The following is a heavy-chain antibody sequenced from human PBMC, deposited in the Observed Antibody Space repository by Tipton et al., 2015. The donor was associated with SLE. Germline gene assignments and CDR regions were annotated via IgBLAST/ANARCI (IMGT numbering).Heavy chain of an antibody. V-gene: IGHV3-33*06. CDR2: IWYDGDNK. CDR1: GFTFSTHG. D-gene: IGHD3-22*01. Sequence: RSLRLSCAASGFTFSTHGMHWVRHAPGKGLEWVALIWYDGDNKWYADSVKGRFTISRDNSKNTLYLQMNSLRVEDTAVYYCAKDRAYYEDYMDVWGKGTTVTVAS. J-gene: IGHJ6*03. CDR3: AKDRAYYEDYMDV.